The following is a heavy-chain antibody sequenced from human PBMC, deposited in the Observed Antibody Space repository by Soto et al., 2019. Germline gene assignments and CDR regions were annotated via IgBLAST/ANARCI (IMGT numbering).Heavy chain of an antibody. J-gene: IGHJ4*02. D-gene: IGHD6-19*01. CDR1: GGSIASYY. CDR3: ARDEQQWRGFDY. CDR2: IYSSGST. V-gene: IGHV4-4*07. Sequence: SETLSLTCTVSGGSIASYYWTWIRQPAGKGLEWIGRIYSSGSTNYNPSLKSRVTMSVDTSTNQFSLKLSSVTAADTAVYYCARDEQQWRGFDYWGQGTLVTVSS.